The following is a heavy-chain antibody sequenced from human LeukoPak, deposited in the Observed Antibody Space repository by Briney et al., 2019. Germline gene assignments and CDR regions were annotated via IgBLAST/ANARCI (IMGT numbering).Heavy chain of an antibody. CDR3: VCYDNAAEYFHY. CDR2: ITTSGGST. Sequence: PGGSLRLSCEASGFXFSSYAMSWVRQAPGKGLEWLSSITTSGGSTSYADSVKGRFTISRDNSKNTLYLQMNSLRAEDTALYYCVCYDNAAEYFHYWGQGTLVTVSS. CDR1: GFXFSSYA. D-gene: IGHD3-22*01. J-gene: IGHJ1*01. V-gene: IGHV3-23*01.